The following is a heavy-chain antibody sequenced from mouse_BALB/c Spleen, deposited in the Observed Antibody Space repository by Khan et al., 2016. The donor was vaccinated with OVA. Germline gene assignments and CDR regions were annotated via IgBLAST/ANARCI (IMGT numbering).Heavy chain of an antibody. J-gene: IGHJ3*01. CDR2: IFPGNSDT. V-gene: IGHV1-5*01. CDR1: GYSFTSFW. D-gene: IGHD1-2*01. CDR3: TRGGYGTFAY. Sequence: VQLQQSGTVLARPGASVKMSCKASGYSFTSFWMHWVKQRPGQGLEWIGGIFPGNSDTSYNQKFKGTAKLTAVTYASTAYMELSCLTNEDSAVYYCTRGGYGTFAYGGQGTLVTISA.